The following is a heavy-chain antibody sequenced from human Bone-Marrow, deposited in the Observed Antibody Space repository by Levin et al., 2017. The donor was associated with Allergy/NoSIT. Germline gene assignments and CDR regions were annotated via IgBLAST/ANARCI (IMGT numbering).Heavy chain of an antibody. Sequence: PGGSLRLSCTVSGYSVSSGYSWGCIRQAPGKGLEWIGSIYYSGDTFYNPSLNSRATISVDTSKNQFSLQLTSVTAADTAVYYCAGRPTVTRDYYFDSWGQGSLVTVSS. V-gene: IGHV4-38-2*02. CDR2: IYYSGDT. D-gene: IGHD4-11*01. J-gene: IGHJ4*02. CDR3: AGRPTVTRDYYFDS. CDR1: GYSVSSGYS.